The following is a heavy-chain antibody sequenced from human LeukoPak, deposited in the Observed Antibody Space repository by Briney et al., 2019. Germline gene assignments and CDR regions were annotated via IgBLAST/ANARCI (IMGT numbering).Heavy chain of an antibody. CDR2: INQDGSQK. Sequence: GGSLRLSCAASGFTFNSYWMTWVRQAPGKGLEWVASINQDGSQKYYVESLKGRFTISRDNVKNSHYLQMNSLRAEDTAVYYCARKGWYSDLWGRGTLVSVSS. CDR1: GFTFNSYW. J-gene: IGHJ2*01. V-gene: IGHV3-7*01. CDR3: ARKGWYSDL.